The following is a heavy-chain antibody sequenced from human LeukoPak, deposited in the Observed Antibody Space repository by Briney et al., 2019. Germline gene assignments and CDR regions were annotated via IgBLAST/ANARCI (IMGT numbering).Heavy chain of an antibody. CDR2: IYYSGST. CDR3: ARDRAYSYGRSGGFDY. V-gene: IGHV4-39*07. CDR1: GGSISSSSYY. J-gene: IGHJ4*02. D-gene: IGHD5-18*01. Sequence: SETLSLTCTVSGGSISSSSYYWGWIPQPPGKGLEWIGSIYYSGSTYYNPSLKSRVTISVDTSKNQFSLKLSSVTAADTAVYYCARDRAYSYGRSGGFDYWGQGTLVTVSS.